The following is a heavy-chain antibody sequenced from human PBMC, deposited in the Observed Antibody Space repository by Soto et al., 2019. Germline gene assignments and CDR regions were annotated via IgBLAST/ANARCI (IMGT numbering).Heavy chain of an antibody. D-gene: IGHD5-18*01. CDR3: ARDGPYSYGTFDY. CDR1: GFTFSSCA. Sequence: GGSLRLSCAASGFTFSSCAMGWVRQAPGKGLEWVAVILSDGSNKYYADSVKGRFTISRDNSKNTLCLQMNSLRAEDTAVYYCARDGPYSYGTFDYWGQGTLVTVSS. J-gene: IGHJ4*02. V-gene: IGHV3-30-3*01. CDR2: ILSDGSNK.